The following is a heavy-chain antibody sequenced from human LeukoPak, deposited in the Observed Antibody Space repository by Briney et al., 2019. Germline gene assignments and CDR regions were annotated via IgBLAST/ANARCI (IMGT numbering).Heavy chain of an antibody. V-gene: IGHV3-23*01. CDR2: ISGSGGST. Sequence: GGSLRLSCAASGFTFSSYAMSWVRQAPGKGLEWASAISGSGGSTYYADSVKGRFTISRDNSKNTLYLQMNSLRAEDTAVYYCAPYGSGSSSDYWGQGTLVTVSS. D-gene: IGHD3-10*01. CDR3: APYGSGSSSDY. J-gene: IGHJ4*02. CDR1: GFTFSSYA.